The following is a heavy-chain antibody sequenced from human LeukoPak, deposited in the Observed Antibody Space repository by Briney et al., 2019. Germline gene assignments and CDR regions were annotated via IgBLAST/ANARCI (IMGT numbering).Heavy chain of an antibody. J-gene: IGHJ4*02. D-gene: IGHD3-22*01. V-gene: IGHV1-69*13. CDR1: GGTFSSYA. CDR3: ARVPHYYYDSSGYYYGHFDY. Sequence: SVKVSCKASGGTFSSYAISWVRQAPGQGLEWMGGIIPIFGTANYAQKFQGRVTITADESTSTAYMELSSLRSEDTAVYYCARVPHYYYDSSGYYYGHFDYWGQGTLVTVSS. CDR2: IIPIFGTA.